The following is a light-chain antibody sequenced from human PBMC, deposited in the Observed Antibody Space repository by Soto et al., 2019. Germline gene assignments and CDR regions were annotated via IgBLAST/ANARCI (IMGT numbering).Light chain of an antibody. CDR2: AAS. J-gene: IGKJ1*01. CDR3: QQTYSNLWT. CDR1: QTVSRY. Sequence: IQLTLSPPSLSASVGDTVTITCRASQTVSRYLNWYQQKSGTAPKLLIYAASTLHTGVPSRFSGRGSGTDFTLTINNLQREDFADYCCQQTYSNLWTFGQGTKVDIK. V-gene: IGKV1-39*01.